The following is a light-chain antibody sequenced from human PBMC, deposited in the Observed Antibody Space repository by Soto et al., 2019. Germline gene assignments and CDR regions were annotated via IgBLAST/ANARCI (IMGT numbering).Light chain of an antibody. V-gene: IGLV2-14*01. CDR1: SSDVGGYNY. CDR3: NSYTSKAPYV. J-gene: IGLJ1*01. CDR2: EVT. Sequence: QSVLTQPASVSGSPGQSITISCTGTSSDVGGYNYVSWFQQHPGKAPKVIIYEVTNRPSGVSNRFSGSKYGNTASLTISGLQPEDVADYYCNSYTSKAPYVFGTGTKVTVL.